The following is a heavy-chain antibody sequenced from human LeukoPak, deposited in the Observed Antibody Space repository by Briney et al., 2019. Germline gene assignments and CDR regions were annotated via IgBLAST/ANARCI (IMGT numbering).Heavy chain of an antibody. D-gene: IGHD6-13*01. V-gene: IGHV3-7*05. J-gene: IGHJ4*02. CDR1: EFTFSSYW. Sequence: GGSLRLSCAASEFTFSSYWRTWVRQAPGKGLEWVANIKQDGSEIYYMDSVKGRFTISRDNAKNSLYLQMNSLRAEDTAVYYCARDLWAQKLPHRYFDYWGQGTLVTVSS. CDR3: ARDLWAQKLPHRYFDY. CDR2: IKQDGSEI.